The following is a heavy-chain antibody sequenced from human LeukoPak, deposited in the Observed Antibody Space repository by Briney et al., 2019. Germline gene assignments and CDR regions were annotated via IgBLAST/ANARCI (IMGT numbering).Heavy chain of an antibody. CDR2: IRYDGSDK. D-gene: IGHD2-21*01. CDR1: GFTFTTYG. Sequence: GGSLRLSCEASGFTFTTYGMHWVRQVPGKGLEWVAFIRYDGSDKYYVDSVKGRFTISRDNARSTLYLQMNSLRAEDTAVYYCAKHHSQSFHSWGQGTLVTVSS. J-gene: IGHJ4*02. CDR3: AKHHSQSFHS. V-gene: IGHV3-30*02.